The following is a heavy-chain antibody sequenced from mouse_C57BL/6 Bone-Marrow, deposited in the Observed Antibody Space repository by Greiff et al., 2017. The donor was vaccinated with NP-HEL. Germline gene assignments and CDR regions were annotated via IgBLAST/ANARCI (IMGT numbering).Heavy chain of an antibody. CDR3: ARKGLRCCAMDY. V-gene: IGHV1-82*01. J-gene: IGHJ4*01. CDR1: GYAFSSSW. Sequence: QVQLQQSGPELVKPGASVKISCKASGYAFSSSWMNWVKQRPGKGLEWIGRIYPGDGDTNYNGKFKGNATLTADKSSSTAYMQLSSLTSEDSAVYFCARKGLRCCAMDYWGQGTSVTVSS. CDR2: IYPGDGDT. D-gene: IGHD1-1*01.